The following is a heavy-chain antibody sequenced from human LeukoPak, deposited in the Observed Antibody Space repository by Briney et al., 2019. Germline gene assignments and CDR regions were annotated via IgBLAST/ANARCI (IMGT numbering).Heavy chain of an antibody. CDR2: INSDGSST. CDR1: GFTFSPYG. CDR3: ARYTGSTNGIDS. J-gene: IGHJ4*02. D-gene: IGHD2-15*01. V-gene: IGHV3-74*01. Sequence: GGSLRLSCAASGFTFSPYGMHWVRQAPGKGLVWVSRINSDGSSTSYADAVKGRFTIYRDNAENALYLQMNSLRAEDTALYYCARYTGSTNGIDSWGQGTLVTVSS.